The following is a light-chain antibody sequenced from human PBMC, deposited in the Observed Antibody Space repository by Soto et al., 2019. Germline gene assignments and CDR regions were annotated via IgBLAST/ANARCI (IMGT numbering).Light chain of an antibody. CDR1: QSISSW. CDR3: QQYDSYSAT. CDR2: DVS. V-gene: IGKV1-5*01. Sequence: DIQMTQSPSTLSASVGDRVTITCRASQSISSWLAWYQQKPGIPPKLLIYDVSALIRGVPSRFSGSGSGTEFTLTISSLQPDDFATYYCQQYDSYSATFGQGTKVDIK. J-gene: IGKJ1*01.